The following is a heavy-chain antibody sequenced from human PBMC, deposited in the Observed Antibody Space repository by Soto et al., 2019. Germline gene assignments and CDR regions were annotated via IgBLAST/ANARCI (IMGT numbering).Heavy chain of an antibody. D-gene: IGHD3-3*01. CDR1: GGSISSGGYY. CDR3: ARDQAIFGGLDY. V-gene: IGHV4-31*03. CDR2: IYYSGST. Sequence: QVQLQESGPGLVKPSQTLSLTCTVSGGSISSGGYYWSWIRQHPGKGLEWIGYIYYSGSTYYNPSLQSRVTIAVDTSKNQFALKLSSVTAADTAVYYCARDQAIFGGLDYWGQGTLVTVSS. J-gene: IGHJ4*02.